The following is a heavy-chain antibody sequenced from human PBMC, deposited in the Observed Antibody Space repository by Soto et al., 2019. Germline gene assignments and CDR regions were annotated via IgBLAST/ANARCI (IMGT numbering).Heavy chain of an antibody. CDR1: GGSVSSNSAA. D-gene: IGHD6-13*01. V-gene: IGHV6-1*01. J-gene: IGHJ5*02. CDR3: AGSSSWYGWFDP. Sequence: SETLSLTCAISGGSVSSNSAAWNWIRQSPSRGLEWLGRTYYRSKWYNDYAVSVKSRITINPDTSKNQFSLQLNSVTPEDTAVYYCAGSSSWYGWFDPWGQGTLVTVSS. CDR2: TYYRSKWYN.